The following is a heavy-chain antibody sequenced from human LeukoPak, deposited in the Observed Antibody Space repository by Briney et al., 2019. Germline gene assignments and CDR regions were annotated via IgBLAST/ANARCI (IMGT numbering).Heavy chain of an antibody. Sequence: SETLSPTCTVSGGSISSSSYYWGWIRQPPGKGLEWIGSIYYSGSTYYNPSLKSRVTISVDTSKNQFSLKLSSVTAADTAVYYCARSSYRRITMIVVPKAPENWFDPWGQGTLVTVSS. CDR1: GGSISSSSYY. D-gene: IGHD3-22*01. J-gene: IGHJ5*02. CDR3: ARSSYRRITMIVVPKAPENWFDP. CDR2: IYYSGST. V-gene: IGHV4-39*01.